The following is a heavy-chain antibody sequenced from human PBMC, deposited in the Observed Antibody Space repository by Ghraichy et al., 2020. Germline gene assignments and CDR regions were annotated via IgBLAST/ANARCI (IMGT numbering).Heavy chain of an antibody. CDR1: GFTFSSYS. J-gene: IGHJ4*02. D-gene: IGHD3-16*01. V-gene: IGHV3-21*01. CDR3: ARLLMVGYYFDY. CDR2: ISSIGNYI. Sequence: LSLTCAAPGFTFSSYSMNWVRQAPGKGLEWVSYISSIGNYIYYADSVRGRFTISRDNAKNELYLQMDSLRAEDTAVYYCARLLMVGYYFDYWGRGILV.